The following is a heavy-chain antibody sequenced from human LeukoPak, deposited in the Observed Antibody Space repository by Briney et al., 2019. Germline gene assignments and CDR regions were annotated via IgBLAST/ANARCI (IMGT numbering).Heavy chain of an antibody. CDR2: IRNDESNK. J-gene: IGHJ4*02. CDR3: AKVIGGSSAWYARGFDY. V-gene: IGHV3-30*02. D-gene: IGHD2-15*01. CDR1: GFSLRTYG. Sequence: GGSLRLSCAASGFSLRTYGMHWVRQAPGKGLEWVAFIRNDESNKYYADSVKGRFTISRDNSKNTLYLQMNSLRAEDTAVYFCAKVIGGSSAWYARGFDYWGQGTLVTVSS.